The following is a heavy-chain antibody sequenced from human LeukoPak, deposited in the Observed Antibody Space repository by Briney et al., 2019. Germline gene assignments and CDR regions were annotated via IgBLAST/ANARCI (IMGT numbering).Heavy chain of an antibody. Sequence: GGSLRLSCAASGFTFSSYAMHWVRQAPGKGLEWVAVISYDGSNKYYADSVRGRFTISRDNSKNTLYLQMNSLRAEDTAVYYCARDHIPLYSRVYYYYMDVWGKGTTVTVSS. D-gene: IGHD3-16*01. J-gene: IGHJ6*03. CDR2: ISYDGSNK. CDR3: ARDHIPLYSRVYYYYMDV. CDR1: GFTFSSYA. V-gene: IGHV3-30*01.